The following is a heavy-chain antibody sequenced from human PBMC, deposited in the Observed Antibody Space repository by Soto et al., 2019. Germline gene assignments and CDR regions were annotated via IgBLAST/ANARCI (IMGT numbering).Heavy chain of an antibody. Sequence: QVQLVQCGAEVKRPGSSVKVSCKASGDTFTSNAISWVRQAPGQGLEWMGTVLPVFGTTNYAPKFRGRLTITADDSSSTAYMELRSLKSEDTAVYYCARDRALRGFDYWGQGTLVTVSS. CDR3: ARDRALRGFDY. V-gene: IGHV1-69*18. CDR2: VLPVFGTT. D-gene: IGHD3-10*01. CDR1: GDTFTSNA. J-gene: IGHJ4*02.